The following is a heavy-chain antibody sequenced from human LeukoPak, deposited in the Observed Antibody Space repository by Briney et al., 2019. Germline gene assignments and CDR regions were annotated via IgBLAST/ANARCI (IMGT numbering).Heavy chain of an antibody. Sequence: GGSLRLSCAASGFTFSSYWMHWVRQVPGKGLVWVARINPGGSSITYADSVKGRFTISRDNAKNTLYLQMDSLRAEDTGVYYCARSNQAEDYCGQGTLVTLSS. D-gene: IGHD1-14*01. CDR1: GFTFSSYW. V-gene: IGHV3-74*01. CDR3: ARSNQAEDY. J-gene: IGHJ4*02. CDR2: INPGGSSI.